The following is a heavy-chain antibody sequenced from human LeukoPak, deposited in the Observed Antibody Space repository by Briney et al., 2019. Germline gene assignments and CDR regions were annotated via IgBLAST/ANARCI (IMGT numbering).Heavy chain of an antibody. V-gene: IGHV4-59*08. J-gene: IGHJ4*02. CDR1: GGSISSYY. D-gene: IGHD1-7*01. Sequence: SETLSLTCTVSGGSISSYYWSWMRQSPGKGLEWNGYIYYSGSTNYNPSLKSRVTISLDTSKNQFSLQLSSVTAADTAVYYCASTDWNYARWGQGILVTVSS. CDR2: IYYSGST. CDR3: ASTDWNYAR.